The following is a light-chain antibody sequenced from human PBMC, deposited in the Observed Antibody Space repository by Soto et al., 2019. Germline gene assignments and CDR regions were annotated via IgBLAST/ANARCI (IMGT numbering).Light chain of an antibody. Sequence: TQSASTLSLSTGARASLSCRASQTISNNYLTWYQQKPGQAPRVLIYGASSRATGTPDRFSGSGSGTDFTLTINRLQPEDFALYYCQHYGSSPPTFGQGTKVDIK. CDR1: QTISNNY. CDR3: QHYGSSPPT. V-gene: IGKV3-20*01. CDR2: GAS. J-gene: IGKJ1*01.